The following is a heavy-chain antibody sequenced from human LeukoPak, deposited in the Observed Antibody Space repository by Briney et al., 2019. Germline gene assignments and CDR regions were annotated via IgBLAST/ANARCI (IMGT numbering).Heavy chain of an antibody. CDR1: GGSISSYY. CDR2: IYDSGTT. Sequence: PSETLSLTCTVSGGSISSYYWSWIRQPPGKGLEWLGYIYDSGTTNYNPSLKSRVTISVDTSKNQFSLKVSSVTAADTAVYYCARDDSDAFDIWGQGTMVTVSS. D-gene: IGHD3-22*01. V-gene: IGHV4-59*01. CDR3: ARDDSDAFDI. J-gene: IGHJ3*02.